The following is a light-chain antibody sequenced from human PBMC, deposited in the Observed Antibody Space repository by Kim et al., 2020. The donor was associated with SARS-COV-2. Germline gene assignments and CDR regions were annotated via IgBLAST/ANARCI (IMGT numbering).Light chain of an antibody. J-gene: IGLJ3*02. CDR2: GNN. Sequence: DSSGSNYESWYQQEQGEDAVVVIHGNNNRPSGITDRFSGSSSGNTASLSITGAQAEDEADYYCSTWESSLKQLVFGGGTQLTVL. V-gene: IGLV3-19*01. CDR3: STWESSLKQLV. CDR1: SSGSNY.